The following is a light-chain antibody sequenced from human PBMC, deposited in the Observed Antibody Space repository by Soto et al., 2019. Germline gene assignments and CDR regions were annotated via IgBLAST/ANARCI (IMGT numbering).Light chain of an antibody. Sequence: QSALTQPASVSGSPGQSITISCTGTSSDVGSYNLVSWYQQHPGKAPKLMIYEVSQRPSGVSNRFSGSKSVHTASLTISGLQAEDEADYYCCSYAGSSTLFGGGTKRTVL. CDR2: EVS. J-gene: IGLJ2*01. CDR3: CSYAGSSTL. CDR1: SSDVGSYNL. V-gene: IGLV2-23*02.